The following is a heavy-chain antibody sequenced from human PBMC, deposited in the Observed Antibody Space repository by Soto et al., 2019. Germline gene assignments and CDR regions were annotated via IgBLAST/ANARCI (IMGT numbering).Heavy chain of an antibody. CDR3: ARDWRVNNHYYHSNSADY. CDR2: ISSSSTI. CDR1: GFTFSSYS. D-gene: IGHD3-22*01. Sequence: GGSLRLSCAASGFTFSSYSMNWVRQAPGKGLEWVSYISSSSTIYYADSVKGRFTISRDNAKNSLYLQMNSLRDEDTAVYYCARDWRVNNHYYHSNSADYWGQGTLVTVSS. J-gene: IGHJ4*02. V-gene: IGHV3-48*02.